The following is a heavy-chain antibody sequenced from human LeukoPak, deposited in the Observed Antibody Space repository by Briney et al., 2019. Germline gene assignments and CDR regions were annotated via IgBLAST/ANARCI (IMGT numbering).Heavy chain of an antibody. CDR3: ARVTSRPGAYGDHFDY. V-gene: IGHV4-59*01. D-gene: IGHD4-17*01. Sequence: PSETLSLTCTVSGGSISSYYWRWIRQPPGKGLEWIGYIYYSGSTNYSPSLKSRVTISVDTSKNQFSLKLSSVTAADTAVYYCARVTSRPGAYGDHFDYWGQGTLVTVSS. CDR1: GGSISSYY. CDR2: IYYSGST. J-gene: IGHJ4*02.